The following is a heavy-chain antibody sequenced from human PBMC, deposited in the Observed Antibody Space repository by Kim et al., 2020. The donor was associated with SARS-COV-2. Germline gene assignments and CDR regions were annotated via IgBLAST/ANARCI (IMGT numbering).Heavy chain of an antibody. Sequence: SETLSLTCTVSGGSISSSSYYWGWIRQPPGKGLEWIGNIYYSGSTYYNPSLKSRVTISVDTSKNQFSLKLSSVTAADTAVYYCVRGPVSGSYSSPFDYWGQGTRVTVSS. V-gene: IGHV4-39*01. CDR2: IYYSGST. CDR3: VRGPVSGSYSSPFDY. J-gene: IGHJ4*02. D-gene: IGHD1-26*01. CDR1: GGSISSSSYY.